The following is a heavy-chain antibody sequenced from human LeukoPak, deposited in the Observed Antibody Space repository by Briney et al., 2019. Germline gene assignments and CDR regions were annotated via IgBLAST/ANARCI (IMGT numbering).Heavy chain of an antibody. CDR1: GLSVSDNY. Sequence: GSLRLSCAVSGLSVSDNYMSWVRQAPGKGLEWVAVLYSGGSSYYAEVVKGRFSVSRDNSKNTMYLQMNSLRIGDTAVYYCMREGDWAYWGQGTLVTVSS. D-gene: IGHD3-9*01. V-gene: IGHV3-53*01. CDR3: MREGDWAY. CDR2: LYSGGSS. J-gene: IGHJ4*02.